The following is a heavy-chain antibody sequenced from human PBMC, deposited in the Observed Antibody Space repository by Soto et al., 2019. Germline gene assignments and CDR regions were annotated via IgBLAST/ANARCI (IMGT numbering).Heavy chain of an antibody. Sequence: PAGSLTLSCTASGLTFSNHAMSCVRQAPEQGLDWVSAISGSGGSTYYADSVKGRFTISRDNCKNTLYLQMNSLRAEDTAVYYCANHYRSGGSCYYYYYYTDVWGKGTTVTV. D-gene: IGHD2-15*01. J-gene: IGHJ6*03. CDR1: GLTFSNHA. V-gene: IGHV3-23*01. CDR3: ANHYRSGGSCYYYYYYTDV. CDR2: ISGSGGST.